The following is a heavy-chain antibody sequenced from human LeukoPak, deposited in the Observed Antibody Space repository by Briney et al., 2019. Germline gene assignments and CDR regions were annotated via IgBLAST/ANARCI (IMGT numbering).Heavy chain of an antibody. J-gene: IGHJ3*02. CDR3: TRLMVQGVNAFDI. CDR1: GFTFSGSA. Sequence: PGGSLRLSCAASGFTFSGSAVHWVRQASGKGLEWVGRIRSKANSYATAYAASVKGRFTISRDDSKNTAYLQMNSLKTEDTAVYYCTRLMVQGVNAFDIWGQGTMVTVSS. CDR2: IRSKANSYAT. V-gene: IGHV3-73*01. D-gene: IGHD3-10*01.